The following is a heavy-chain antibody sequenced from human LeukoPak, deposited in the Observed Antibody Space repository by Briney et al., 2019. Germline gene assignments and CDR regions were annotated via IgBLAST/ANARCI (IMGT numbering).Heavy chain of an antibody. V-gene: IGHV1-8*03. Sequence: ASVKVSCKASGDTFTSYDINWVRQATGQGLEWMGWMSPNSGNTGYAQKFQGRVTITRNTSISTAYMELSSLRSEDTAVYYCARGTIRYYDFWSGYRGGFDYWGQGSLVTVSS. CDR3: ARGTIRYYDFWSGYRGGFDY. CDR1: GDTFTSYD. J-gene: IGHJ4*02. CDR2: MSPNSGNT. D-gene: IGHD3-3*01.